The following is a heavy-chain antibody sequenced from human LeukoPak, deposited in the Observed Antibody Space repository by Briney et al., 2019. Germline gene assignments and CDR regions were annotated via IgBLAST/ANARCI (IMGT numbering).Heavy chain of an antibody. J-gene: IGHJ4*02. Sequence: GGSLRLSCAASGFTFSNYAMNWVRQAPGKGLEWVSYISSSSSTIYYADSVKGRFTISRDNAKNSLYLQMNSLRAEDTAVYYCARRAGGGVYYFDYWGQGTPVTVSS. CDR3: ARRAGGGVYYFDY. V-gene: IGHV3-48*01. CDR1: GFTFSNYA. CDR2: ISSSSSTI. D-gene: IGHD2-8*01.